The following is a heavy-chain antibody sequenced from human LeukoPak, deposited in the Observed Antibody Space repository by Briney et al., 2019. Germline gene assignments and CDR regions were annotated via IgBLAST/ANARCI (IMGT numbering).Heavy chain of an antibody. CDR1: GFTFNSYA. D-gene: IGHD3-22*01. V-gene: IGHV3-23*01. Sequence: PGGSLRLSCAASGFTFNSYAMSWVRQAPGKGLEWVSAISGRGGSSFYADSVKGRFTISRDNSQNTLYLQMNSLRAEDTAVYYRAKGGGYYFDSNGYYRYFDYWGQGSLVTVSS. J-gene: IGHJ4*02. CDR3: AKGGGYYFDSNGYYRYFDY. CDR2: ISGRGGSS.